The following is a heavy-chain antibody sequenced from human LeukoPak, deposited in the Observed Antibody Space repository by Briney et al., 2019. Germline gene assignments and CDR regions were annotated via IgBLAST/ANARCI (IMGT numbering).Heavy chain of an antibody. CDR3: AKDGGGSLEWLPPMDV. J-gene: IGHJ6*02. D-gene: IGHD3-3*01. CDR2: ITGSGGGT. CDR1: GFTFSSHA. Sequence: GGSLRLSCAASGFTFSSHAMGWVRQAPGKGLEWVSSITGSGGGTYYGDSVKGRFTISRDNSKNTLYLQMNSPRAEDTAVYYCAKDGGGSLEWLPPMDVWGQGTTVTVSS. V-gene: IGHV3-23*01.